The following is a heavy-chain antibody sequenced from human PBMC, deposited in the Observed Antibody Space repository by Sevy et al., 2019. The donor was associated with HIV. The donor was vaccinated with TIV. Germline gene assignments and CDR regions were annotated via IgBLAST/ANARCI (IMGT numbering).Heavy chain of an antibody. CDR2: IYFTGNT. CDR1: GGSISSYF. D-gene: IGHD1-1*01. J-gene: IGHJ4*02. Sequence: SETLSLTCSVSGGSISSYFWTWVRQSPGKGLEWIGNIYFTGNTDYSPSLKSRVTLSLDTPKSQFSLTLKSVTAADPAIYFCARDSTTRPRVLDYWGQGTLVTVSS. CDR3: ARDSTTRPRVLDY. V-gene: IGHV4-59*01.